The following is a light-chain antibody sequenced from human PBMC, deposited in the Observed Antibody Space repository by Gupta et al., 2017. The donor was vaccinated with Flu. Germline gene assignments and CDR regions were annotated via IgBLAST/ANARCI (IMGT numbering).Light chain of an antibody. CDR1: AGPKKY. CDR3: CSKDTSGNHGV. J-gene: IGLJ3*02. V-gene: IGLV3-10*01. CDR2: EDR. Sequence: GQTARTTCCREAGPKKYAYWYQQKSGQAPELMIYEDRKRPSGIPERFSGSNSGTMATLTISGAQVEDEADYYCCSKDTSGNHGVFGGGTNLTVL.